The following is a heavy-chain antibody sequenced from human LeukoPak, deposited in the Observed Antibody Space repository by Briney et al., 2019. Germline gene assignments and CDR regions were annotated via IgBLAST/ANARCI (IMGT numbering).Heavy chain of an antibody. V-gene: IGHV3-7*01. Sequence: GGSLRLSCAASGFTFSSYWMSWVRQAPGKGLEGVANIKQDGSEKYYVDSVKGRFTISRDNAKNSLYLQMNSMRAEDTAVYYCARDSYDFWSGYYIDYWGQGTLVTVSS. CDR3: ARDSYDFWSGYYIDY. D-gene: IGHD3-3*01. CDR1: GFTFSSYW. CDR2: IKQDGSEK. J-gene: IGHJ4*02.